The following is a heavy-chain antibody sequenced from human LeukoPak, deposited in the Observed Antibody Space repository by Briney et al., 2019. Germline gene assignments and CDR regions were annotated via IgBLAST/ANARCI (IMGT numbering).Heavy chain of an antibody. D-gene: IGHD3-16*01. Sequence: PGGSLRLSCRVSGFTFNTYWMHWVRQAPGKGLVWVSRMNNDGRVISYADSVKGRFTISRDNAKNTLYLQMNSLRAEDTAVYYCARVFEATGFWALDYWGQGTLVTASS. CDR1: GFTFNTYW. CDR3: ARVFEATGFWALDY. CDR2: MNNDGRVI. V-gene: IGHV3-74*01. J-gene: IGHJ4*02.